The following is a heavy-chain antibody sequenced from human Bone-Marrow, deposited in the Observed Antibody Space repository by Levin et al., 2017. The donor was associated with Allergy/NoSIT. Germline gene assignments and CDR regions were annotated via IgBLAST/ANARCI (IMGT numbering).Heavy chain of an antibody. Sequence: GESLKISCKASGYSFTSYWIGWVRQMPGKGLEWMGLIFPGDSGTRYSPSFQGQVTISADKSINTAYLQWSSLTASDTAMYYCARHGPLVTRPTKNWFDPWGQGTLVTVSS. CDR1: GYSFTSYW. D-gene: IGHD4-11*01. CDR3: ARHGPLVTRPTKNWFDP. J-gene: IGHJ5*02. CDR2: IFPGDSGT. V-gene: IGHV5-51*01.